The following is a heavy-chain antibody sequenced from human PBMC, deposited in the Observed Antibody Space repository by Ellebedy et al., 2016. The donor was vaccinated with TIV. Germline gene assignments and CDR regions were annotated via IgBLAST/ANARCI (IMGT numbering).Heavy chain of an antibody. D-gene: IGHD4-23*01. CDR1: GYTFTGYY. Sequence: ASSVKVSCKASGYTFTGYYMHWVRQAPGQGLEWMGWINPNSGGTNYAQKFQGRVTMTRDTSISTAYMELSRLRSDDTAVYYCARDFTVVSPRGVECWGQGTLVTVSS. V-gene: IGHV1-2*02. CDR2: INPNSGGT. CDR3: ARDFTVVSPRGVEC. J-gene: IGHJ4*02.